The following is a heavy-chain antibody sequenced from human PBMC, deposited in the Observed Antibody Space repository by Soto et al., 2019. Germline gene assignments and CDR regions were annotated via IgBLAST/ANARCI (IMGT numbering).Heavy chain of an antibody. Sequence: EVQLVESGGGLVKPGGSLRLSCAASGFTFSSYSMNWVRQAPGKGLEWVSSISSSSSYIYYADSVKGRVTISRDNAKNSLYLQMNSLRAEDTAVYYCARETYYYGSGNLGYWGQGTLVTVSS. CDR1: GFTFSSYS. J-gene: IGHJ4*02. V-gene: IGHV3-21*01. CDR2: ISSSSSYI. CDR3: ARETYYYGSGNLGY. D-gene: IGHD3-10*01.